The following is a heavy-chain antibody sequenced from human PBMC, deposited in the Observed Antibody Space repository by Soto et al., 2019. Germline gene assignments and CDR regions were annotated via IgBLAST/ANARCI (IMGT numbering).Heavy chain of an antibody. CDR1: DDSLNSDKSY. D-gene: IGHD1-26*01. CDR2: IYYRGNA. Sequence: SETLSLTCSVSDDSLNSDKSYCGWIRQPPGKGLEWIGSIYYRGNAYYNPSLQTRVTISLDKSKSQFSLKLNSVTAADSAVYFCARREGLATISYYFDFWGPGTLVTVSS. J-gene: IGHJ4*02. CDR3: ARREGLATISYYFDF. V-gene: IGHV4-39*01.